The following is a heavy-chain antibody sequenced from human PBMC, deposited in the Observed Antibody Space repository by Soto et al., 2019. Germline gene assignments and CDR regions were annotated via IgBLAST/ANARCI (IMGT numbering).Heavy chain of an antibody. D-gene: IGHD3-22*01. CDR2: ISSSGNT. CDR3: ARAPMVLTRSYFDS. V-gene: IGHV4-59*01. CDR1: DGSISNFY. J-gene: IGHJ4*02. Sequence: SETLSLTCTVSDGSISNFYWSWIRQPPGKGLEWIGYISSSGNTNYNPSLKSRVSISVDTCKNQFSLNLTSVTAADTAVYYCARAPMVLTRSYFDSWGQGTPVTVSS.